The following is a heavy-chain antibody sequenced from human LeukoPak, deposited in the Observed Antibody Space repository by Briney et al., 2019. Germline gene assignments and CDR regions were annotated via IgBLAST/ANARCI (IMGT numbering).Heavy chain of an antibody. CDR1: GFTFSSCV. CDR3: ARDGIASRYYFYDMDV. D-gene: IGHD3-3*02. CDR2: ISGSDSNT. J-gene: IGHJ6*02. Sequence: PGGSLRLSCAASGFTFSSCVMSWVRQAPGKGLEWVSSISGSDSNTYYADSVKGRFTISRDNSKNTLYLQMNSLRAEDTAVYYCARDGIASRYYFYDMDVWGQGTTVTVSS. V-gene: IGHV3-23*01.